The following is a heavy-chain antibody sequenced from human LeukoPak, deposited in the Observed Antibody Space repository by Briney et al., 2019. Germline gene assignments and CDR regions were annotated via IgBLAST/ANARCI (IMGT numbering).Heavy chain of an antibody. Sequence: SQTLSLTCTVSGGSISSGSYYWRWIRQPAGTGLEWIGRIYTSGSTNYNPSLKSRVTISVDTSKNQFSLKLSSVTTADTAVYYCARISSGWYVGLDYWGQGTLVTVSS. D-gene: IGHD6-19*01. CDR2: IYTSGST. CDR3: ARISSGWYVGLDY. CDR1: GGSISSGSYY. V-gene: IGHV4-61*02. J-gene: IGHJ4*02.